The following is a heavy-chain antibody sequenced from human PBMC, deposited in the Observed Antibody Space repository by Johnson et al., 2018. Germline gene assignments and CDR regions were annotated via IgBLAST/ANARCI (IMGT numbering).Heavy chain of an antibody. D-gene: IGHD1-26*01. CDR3: ARAPLGATRTQYFQH. J-gene: IGHJ1*01. Sequence: QVQLQQWGAGLLKPSETLSLTCAVYGGSFSDYYWSWIRQPPGKGLEWIGEINYSASTTYNPSLKSRVTISVDTSKNQFSLKLSSVIAADTAVYYCARAPLGATRTQYFQHWGQGTLVIVSS. CDR1: GGSFSDYY. CDR2: INYSAST. V-gene: IGHV4-34*01.